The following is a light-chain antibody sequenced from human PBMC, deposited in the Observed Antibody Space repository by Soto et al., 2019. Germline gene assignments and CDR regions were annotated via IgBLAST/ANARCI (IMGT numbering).Light chain of an antibody. V-gene: IGKV1-39*01. Sequence: DNDMTRSPSSRCACVGDRVTITWLASQSISSYLNWYQQKPGKAPKLLIYEASNLESGVPSRFSGSGSGTEFTLTISSLQPDDFATHYCQQLNSYPPSFGGGTKVDIK. CDR2: EAS. J-gene: IGKJ4*01. CDR1: QSISSY. CDR3: QQLNSYPPS.